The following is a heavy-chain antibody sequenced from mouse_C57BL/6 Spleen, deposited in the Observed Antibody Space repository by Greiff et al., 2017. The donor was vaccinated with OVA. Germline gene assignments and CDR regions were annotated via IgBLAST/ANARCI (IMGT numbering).Heavy chain of an antibody. J-gene: IGHJ3*01. D-gene: IGHD1-1*01. CDR1: GFTFSSYA. Sequence: EVKLVESGEGLVKPGGSLKLSCAASGFTFSSYAMSWVRQTPEKRLEWVAYISSGGDYIYYADTVKGRFTISRDNARNTLYLQMSSLKSEDTAMYYCAREAYCCGSSYVSFAYWGKGTLVTVYA. CDR2: ISSGGDYI. CDR3: AREAYCCGSSYVSFAY. V-gene: IGHV5S21*01.